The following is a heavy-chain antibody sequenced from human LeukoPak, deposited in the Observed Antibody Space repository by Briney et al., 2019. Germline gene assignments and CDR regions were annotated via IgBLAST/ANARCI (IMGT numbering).Heavy chain of an antibody. CDR2: ISYDGSNK. D-gene: IGHD3-16*01. V-gene: IGHV3-30*18. Sequence: GGSLRLSCAASGFTFSSHGMHWVRQAPGKGLEWVAVISYDGSNKYYADSVKGRFTISRDNSKNTLYLQMNSLRAGDTAVYYCAKDLYYGYYFDYWGQGTLVTVSS. CDR3: AKDLYYGYYFDY. J-gene: IGHJ4*02. CDR1: GFTFSSHG.